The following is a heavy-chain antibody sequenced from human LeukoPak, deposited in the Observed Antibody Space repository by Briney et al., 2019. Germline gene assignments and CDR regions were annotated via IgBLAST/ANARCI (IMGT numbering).Heavy chain of an antibody. V-gene: IGHV3-11*05. CDR1: GFSFSDYD. CDR2: ISSSSRYT. Sequence: PGGSLRLSCAASGFSFSDYDMSWIRQAPGKGLEWVSYISSSSRYTKYADSVKGRFTISRDNAKNSLFLQMNSLRAEDTAVYYCARDAYGMDVWGRGTTVIVSS. J-gene: IGHJ6*02. CDR3: ARDAYGMDV.